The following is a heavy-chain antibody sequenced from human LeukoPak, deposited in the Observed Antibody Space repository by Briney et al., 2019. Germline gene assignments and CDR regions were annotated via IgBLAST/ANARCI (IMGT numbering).Heavy chain of an antibody. Sequence: GGSLRLSCAVSGFTFSSYAMSWVRQAPGKGLEWVSAISGSGGSTYYADSVKGRFTISRDNSKNTLYLQVNSLRAEDTAVYYCAKNPRVAPFDYWGQGTLVTVSS. CDR1: GFTFSSYA. J-gene: IGHJ4*02. V-gene: IGHV3-23*01. CDR2: ISGSGGST. D-gene: IGHD2-15*01. CDR3: AKNPRVAPFDY.